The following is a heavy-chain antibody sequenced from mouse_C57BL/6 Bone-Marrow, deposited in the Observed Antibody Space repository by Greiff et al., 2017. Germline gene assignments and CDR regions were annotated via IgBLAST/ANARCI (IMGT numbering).Heavy chain of an antibody. V-gene: IGHV5-6*01. Sequence: EVKLMESGGDLVKPGGSLKLSCAASGFTFSSYGMSWVRQTPDKRLEWVATISSGGSYTYYPDSVKGRFTISRDNAKNTLYLQMSSLKSEDTAMYYCARNGPGFAYWGQGTLVTVSA. J-gene: IGHJ3*01. CDR1: GFTFSSYG. CDR2: ISSGGSYT. CDR3: ARNGPGFAY. D-gene: IGHD1-1*02.